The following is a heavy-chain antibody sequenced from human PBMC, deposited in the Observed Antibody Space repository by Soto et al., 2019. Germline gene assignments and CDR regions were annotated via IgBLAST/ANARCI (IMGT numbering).Heavy chain of an antibody. J-gene: IGHJ5*02. D-gene: IGHD1-1*01. V-gene: IGHV1-46*01. CDR2: INPSGGST. CDR1: GYTFTSYY. CDR3: AKGSPPQLNWFDP. Sequence: GASVKVSCKASGYTFTSYYIHWVRQAPGQGLEWMGIINPSGGSTTYAQKFQGRVTMTRDTSTSTVYMELSSLRSEDTAVYYCAKGSPPQLNWFDPWGQGTLVTVSS.